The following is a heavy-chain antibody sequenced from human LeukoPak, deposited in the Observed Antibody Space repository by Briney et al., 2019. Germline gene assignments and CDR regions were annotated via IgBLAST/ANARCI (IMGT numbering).Heavy chain of an antibody. Sequence: GGSLRLSCAASGFTFSSYSMNWVRRAPGKGLEWVSSISSSSSYIYYADSVKGRFTISRDNAKNSLYLQMNSLRAEDTAVYYCARARGSSTSCYESWGQGTLVTVSS. CDR1: GFTFSSYS. CDR2: ISSSSSYI. CDR3: ARARGSSTSCYES. J-gene: IGHJ4*02. V-gene: IGHV3-21*01. D-gene: IGHD2-2*01.